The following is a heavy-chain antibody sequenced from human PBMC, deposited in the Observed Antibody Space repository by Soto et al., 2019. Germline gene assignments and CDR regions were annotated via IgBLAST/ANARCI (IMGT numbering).Heavy chain of an antibody. J-gene: IGHJ4*02. CDR1: GFTFSSYW. D-gene: IGHD3-9*01. CDR2: IKQDGSEK. CDR3: ARDGEYYDILTGYFGFDY. Sequence: GGSLRLSCAASGFTFSSYWMSWVRQAPGKGLEWVANIKQDGSEKYYVDSVKGRFTISRDNAKNSLYLQMNSLRAEDTAVYYCARDGEYYDILTGYFGFDYWGQGTLVTVSS. V-gene: IGHV3-7*01.